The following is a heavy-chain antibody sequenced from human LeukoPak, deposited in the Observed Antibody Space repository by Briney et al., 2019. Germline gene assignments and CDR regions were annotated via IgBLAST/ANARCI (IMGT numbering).Heavy chain of an antibody. CDR1: GYTLTELS. D-gene: IGHD5-12*01. CDR3: ATDRYSGYDFDY. Sequence: ASVKVYCKVSGYTLTELSMHWVRQAPGKGLEWMGGFDPEDGETIYAQKFQGRVTMTEDTSTDTAYMELSSLRSEDTAVYYCATDRYSGYDFDYWGQGTLVTVSS. CDR2: FDPEDGET. V-gene: IGHV1-24*01. J-gene: IGHJ4*02.